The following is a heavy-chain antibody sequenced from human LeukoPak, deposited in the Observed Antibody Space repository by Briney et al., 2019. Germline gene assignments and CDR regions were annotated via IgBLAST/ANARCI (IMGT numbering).Heavy chain of an antibody. J-gene: IGHJ4*02. CDR2: ITWDGAGT. CDR1: GFTFDDFD. CDR3: ARESDRSSWLYLDY. V-gene: IGHV3-43D*03. D-gene: IGHD5-12*01. Sequence: GGSLRPSCAASGFTFDDFDMHWVRQVPGKGLEWVSFITWDGAGTYYADSVKGRFTISRDNTKNSLYLQMNSLRADDTAVYFCARESDRSSWLYLDYWGQGTPVIVSS.